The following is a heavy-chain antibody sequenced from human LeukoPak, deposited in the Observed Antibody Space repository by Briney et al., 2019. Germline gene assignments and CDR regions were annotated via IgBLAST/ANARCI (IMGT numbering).Heavy chain of an antibody. CDR2: IYYSGST. CDR3: ARYAYQNFDY. Sequence: SETLSLTCTVSGGSISSSSYYWGWIRQPPGKGLEWIGSIYYSGSTYYNPSLKSRVTISVDTSKNHFPLKLSSVTAADTAVYYCARYAYQNFDYWGQGTLVTVSS. V-gene: IGHV4-39*01. D-gene: IGHD2-2*01. CDR1: GGSISSSSYY. J-gene: IGHJ4*02.